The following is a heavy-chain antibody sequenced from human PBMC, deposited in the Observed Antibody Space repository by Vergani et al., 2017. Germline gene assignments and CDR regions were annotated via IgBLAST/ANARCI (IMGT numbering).Heavy chain of an antibody. D-gene: IGHD6-19*01. V-gene: IGHV1-46*01. Sequence: QVQLVQSGAEVKKPGASVKVSCKASGYTFTSYYMHWVRQAPGQGLEWMGIINPSGGSTSYAQKFQGRVTMTRDTSTSTVYMELSSLRSEDTAVYYCATTQPAMAVAGTFDYWGQGTLVTVSS. CDR3: ATTQPAMAVAGTFDY. CDR2: INPSGGST. J-gene: IGHJ4*02. CDR1: GYTFTSYY.